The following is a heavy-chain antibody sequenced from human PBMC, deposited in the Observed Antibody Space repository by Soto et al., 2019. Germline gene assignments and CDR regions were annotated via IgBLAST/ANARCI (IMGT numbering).Heavy chain of an antibody. CDR3: AIQEGRAVAGRTFDY. CDR2: IYPGDSDT. V-gene: IGHV5-51*07. Sequence: KICSQGGEYSITRYLTCWVHQVPGKGLEWMGIIYPGDSDTRYSPSFQGQVTISADKSISTAYLQWSSLKASDTAMYYCAIQEGRAVAGRTFDYWGQGTLVTVSS. CDR1: EYSITRYL. J-gene: IGHJ4*02. D-gene: IGHD6-19*01.